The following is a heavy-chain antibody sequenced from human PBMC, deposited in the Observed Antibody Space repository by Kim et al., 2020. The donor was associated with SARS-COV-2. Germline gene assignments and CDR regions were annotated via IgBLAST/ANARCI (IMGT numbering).Heavy chain of an antibody. D-gene: IGHD2-15*01. CDR1: GGSFSGYY. CDR2: INHSGST. CDR3: ARVRYCSGGSCYVLPYYYYGMDV. J-gene: IGHJ6*02. V-gene: IGHV4-34*01. Sequence: SETLSLTCAVYGGSFSGYYWSWIRQPPGKGLEWIGEINHSGSTNYNPSLKSRVTISVDTSKNQFSLKLSSVTAADTAVYYCARVRYCSGGSCYVLPYYYYGMDVWGQGTTVTVSS.